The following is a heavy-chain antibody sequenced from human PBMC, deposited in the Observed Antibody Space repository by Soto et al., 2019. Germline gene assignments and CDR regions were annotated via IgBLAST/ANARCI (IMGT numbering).Heavy chain of an antibody. CDR2: MLYSGLT. D-gene: IGHD2-15*01. CDR3: APLTVSLSGPYGIHV. CDR1: GYSVSSSDYY. Sequence: QLHLQESGPGLVKTSETLSLTCSVSGYSVSSSDYYWAWIRQPPGTGLEWIGSMLYSGLTYYNPSLKSRVTLSVDTSKNQFSVRLNSVTASDTAVYYCAPLTVSLSGPYGIHVWGQGTTVTVSS. J-gene: IGHJ6*02. V-gene: IGHV4-39*01.